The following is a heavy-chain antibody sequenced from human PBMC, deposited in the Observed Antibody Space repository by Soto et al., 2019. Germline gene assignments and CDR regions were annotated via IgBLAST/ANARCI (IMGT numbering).Heavy chain of an antibody. J-gene: IGHJ4*02. D-gene: IGHD2-8*02. CDR1: VGSISSGGYS. CDR3: ARDKITGLFEY. V-gene: IGHV4-30-2*01. Sequence: PSETLSLTCAVSVGSISSGGYSWSWIRQPPGKGLEWIGYIYHSGSTYYNPSLKSRVTISVDRSKNQFSLKLNSMTAADTAVYYCARDKITGLFEYWGQGTLVTVSS. CDR2: IYHSGST.